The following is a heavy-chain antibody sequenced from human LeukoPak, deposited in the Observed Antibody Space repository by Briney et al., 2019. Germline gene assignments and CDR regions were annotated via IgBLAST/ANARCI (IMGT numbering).Heavy chain of an antibody. CDR1: GGSFSGYY. Sequence: PSETLSLTCAVYGGSFSGYYWSWIRQPPGKGLEWIGEINHSGSTNYNPSLKSRVTISVDTSKNQFSLKLSSVTAADTAVYYCASRVAGTFMDVWGQGTTVTVSS. V-gene: IGHV4-34*01. CDR2: INHSGST. CDR3: ASRVAGTFMDV. D-gene: IGHD6-19*01. J-gene: IGHJ6*02.